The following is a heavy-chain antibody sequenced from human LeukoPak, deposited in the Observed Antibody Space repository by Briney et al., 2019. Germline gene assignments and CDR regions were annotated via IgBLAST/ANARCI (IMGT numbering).Heavy chain of an antibody. CDR2: ISSSSSYI. CDR1: GFTFSSYS. CDR3: AIELIAEYSSSGFDY. D-gene: IGHD6-6*01. Sequence: GGSLRLSCAASGFTFSSYSMNWVRQAPGKGLEWVSSISSSSSYIYYADSVKGRFTISRDNAKNSLYLQMNSLRAEDTAVYYCAIELIAEYSSSGFDYWGQGTLVTVSS. J-gene: IGHJ4*02. V-gene: IGHV3-21*01.